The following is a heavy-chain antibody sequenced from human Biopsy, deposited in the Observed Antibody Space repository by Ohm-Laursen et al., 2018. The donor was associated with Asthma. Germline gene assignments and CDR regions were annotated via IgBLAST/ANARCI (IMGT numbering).Heavy chain of an antibody. D-gene: IGHD3-3*02. J-gene: IGHJ1*01. CDR2: IKYDGSEK. V-gene: IGHV3-7*01. Sequence: SLRLSCAASGFTFGDYWMSWVRQVPGKGLEWVANIKYDGSEKNHVDSLKGRFTISRDNAKNSLYLQMNSLRAEDTAVYYCARTFHFWSPYHAEHYQLWGQGTLVTVSS. CDR3: ARTFHFWSPYHAEHYQL. CDR1: GFTFGDYW.